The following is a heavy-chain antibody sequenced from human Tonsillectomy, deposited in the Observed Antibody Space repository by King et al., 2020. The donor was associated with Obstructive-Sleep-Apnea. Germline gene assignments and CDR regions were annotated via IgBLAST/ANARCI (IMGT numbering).Heavy chain of an antibody. CDR1: GFTFSSYS. J-gene: IGHJ4*02. CDR3: ARLGGSYGY. CDR2: ISSSSSYI. Sequence: VQLVESGGGLVKPGGSLRLSCAASGFTFSSYSMNWVRQAPGEGLEWVASISSSSSYIYYADSVKGRFTISRENAKNSLYLQMNSLRAEDTAVYYCARLGGSYGYWGQGTLVTVSS. V-gene: IGHV3-21*01. D-gene: IGHD1-26*01.